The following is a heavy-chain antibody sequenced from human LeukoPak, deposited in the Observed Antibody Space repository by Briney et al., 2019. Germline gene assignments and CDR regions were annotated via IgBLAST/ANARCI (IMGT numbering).Heavy chain of an antibody. J-gene: IGHJ6*03. CDR1: GGTFSSYA. D-gene: IGHD5-24*01. Sequence: ASVKVSCKASGGTFSSYAISWVRQAPGQGLEWMGGIIAIFGTANYAQKFQGRVTITADKSTSTAYMELSSLRSEDTAVYYCASSMGDGYNFSYYYYYYMDVWGKGTTVTVSS. CDR3: ASSMGDGYNFSYYYYYYMDV. V-gene: IGHV1-69*06. CDR2: IIAIFGTA.